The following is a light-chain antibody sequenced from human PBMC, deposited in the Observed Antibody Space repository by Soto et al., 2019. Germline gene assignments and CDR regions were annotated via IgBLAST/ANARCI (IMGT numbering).Light chain of an antibody. J-gene: IGLJ1*01. Sequence: QSVLTQLPSASGTPGQRVTISCSGSSSNIGINNVNWYQKLRGTAPQLLIYRNNQRTSVVPERFSGYKSGTSASLAISGLHYEDEADYYCAAWYHSLNGLYVFGAWTNLTVL. CDR1: SSNIGINN. CDR2: RNN. V-gene: IGLV1-44*01. CDR3: AAWYHSLNGLYV.